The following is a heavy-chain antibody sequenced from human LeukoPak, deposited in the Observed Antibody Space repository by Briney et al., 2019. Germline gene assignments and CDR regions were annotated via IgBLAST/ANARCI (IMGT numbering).Heavy chain of an antibody. J-gene: IGHJ4*02. V-gene: IGHV4-31*03. CDR2: IFDSGNI. D-gene: IGHD6-13*01. CDR1: FASISSGGYY. CDR3: ASSYSNSWYDY. Sequence: SETLSLTCTVSFASISSGGYYWPWIRQHPEKGLEWIGYIFDSGNIYYNPSLKSRLTISVDTSENQFSLKLTSVTAADTAIYYCASSYSNSWYDYWGQGILVTVSS.